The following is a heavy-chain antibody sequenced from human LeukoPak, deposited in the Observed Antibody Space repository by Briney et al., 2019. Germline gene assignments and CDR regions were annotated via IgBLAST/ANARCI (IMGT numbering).Heavy chain of an antibody. J-gene: IGHJ4*02. D-gene: IGHD5-18*01. V-gene: IGHV1-18*01. CDR2: ISAYNGNT. Sequence: GASVKVSCKASGYTFTSYGISWVRQAPGQGLEWMGWISAYNGNTNYAQKPQGRVTMTTDTSTSTAYMELRSLRSDDTAVYYCARASRRAQLWLLPFDYWGQGTLVTVSS. CDR1: GYTFTSYG. CDR3: ARASRRAQLWLLPFDY.